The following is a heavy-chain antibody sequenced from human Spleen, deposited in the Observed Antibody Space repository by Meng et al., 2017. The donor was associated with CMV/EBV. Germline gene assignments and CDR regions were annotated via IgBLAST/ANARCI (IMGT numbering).Heavy chain of an antibody. V-gene: IGHV3-66*02. D-gene: IGHD3-3*01. CDR2: MYDGGTT. CDR3: AKGRDTAIWSDFDY. Sequence: ESLKISCAASGFTVSKNYMNWVRQAPGKGLEWVSVMYDGGTTYYSDSVKGRFTISRDNSKNTVYLQMNNVRVEDTAVYYCAKGRDTAIWSDFDYWGQGTLVTVSS. J-gene: IGHJ4*02. CDR1: GFTVSKNY.